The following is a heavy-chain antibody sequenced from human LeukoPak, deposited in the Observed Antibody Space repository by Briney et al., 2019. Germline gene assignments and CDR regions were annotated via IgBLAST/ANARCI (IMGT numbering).Heavy chain of an antibody. Sequence: RGSLTLSCAAAGFTFTVSSIQWVSQASGEGLEWVGRITSKNNNYASAYSASVKGRLTISRDDSKNTAYLQMNSLKTEDTALYYCASTHTVTDVEHDYWGLGTLVTVSS. CDR2: ITSKNNNYAS. J-gene: IGHJ4*02. D-gene: IGHD4-17*01. CDR1: GFTFTVSS. V-gene: IGHV3-73*01. CDR3: ASTHTVTDVEHDY.